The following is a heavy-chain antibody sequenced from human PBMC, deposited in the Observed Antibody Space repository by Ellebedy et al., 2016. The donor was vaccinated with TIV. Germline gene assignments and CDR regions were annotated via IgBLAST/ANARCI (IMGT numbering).Heavy chain of an antibody. CDR1: GFPFTNDY. J-gene: IGHJ5*02. V-gene: IGHV3-11*06. CDR2: ISSSTTYI. D-gene: IGHD2-2*01. Sequence: PGGSLRLSCPAPGFPFTNDYMSWSRQAPGTAPARHSYISSSTTYINSADSVKDRFTIPRDNAKTSLYLQMNSLRAKDTAVYFCARGQSRLEHWGQGTPVTVSS. CDR3: ARGQSRLEH.